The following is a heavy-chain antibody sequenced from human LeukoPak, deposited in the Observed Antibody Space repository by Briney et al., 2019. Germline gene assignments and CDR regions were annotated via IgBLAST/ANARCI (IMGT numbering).Heavy chain of an antibody. CDR1: GGTFSSYA. J-gene: IGHJ6*03. CDR3: ARGVGEYSSSSTLLSYYYMDV. D-gene: IGHD6-6*01. V-gene: IGHV1-69*13. Sequence: ASVKLSCKASGGTFSSYAISWVRQAPGQGLEWMGGIIPIFGTANYAQKFQGRVTITADESTSTAYMELSSLRSEDAAVYYCARGVGEYSSSSTLLSYYYMDVWGKGTTVTVSS. CDR2: IIPIFGTA.